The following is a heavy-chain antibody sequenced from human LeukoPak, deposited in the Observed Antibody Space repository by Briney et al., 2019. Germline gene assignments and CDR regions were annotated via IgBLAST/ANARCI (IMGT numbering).Heavy chain of an antibody. CDR1: GGSISSYY. J-gene: IGHJ5*02. Sequence: SETLSLTCTVSGGSISSYYWSWIRQPAGKGLEWIGRIYTSGSTNYNPSLKSRVTMSVDTSKNQFSLKLSSVTAADTAVYYCASELGDYDILTGYYPFDPWRQGTLVTVSS. CDR2: IYTSGST. D-gene: IGHD3-9*01. V-gene: IGHV4-4*07. CDR3: ASELGDYDILTGYYPFDP.